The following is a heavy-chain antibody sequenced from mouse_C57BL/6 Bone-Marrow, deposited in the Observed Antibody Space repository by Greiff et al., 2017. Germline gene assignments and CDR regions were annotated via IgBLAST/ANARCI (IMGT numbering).Heavy chain of an antibody. Sequence: DVQLVESGGGLVKPGGSLKLSCAASGFTFSSYAMSWVRQTPEKRLEWVATISDGGSYTYYPDNVKGRFTISRDNAKTNLYLQMSHLKSEDTAMYYCARDRGQLRLNYFDYWGQGTTLTVSS. V-gene: IGHV5-4*01. D-gene: IGHD3-2*02. CDR1: GFTFSSYA. CDR2: ISDGGSYT. J-gene: IGHJ2*01. CDR3: ARDRGQLRLNYFDY.